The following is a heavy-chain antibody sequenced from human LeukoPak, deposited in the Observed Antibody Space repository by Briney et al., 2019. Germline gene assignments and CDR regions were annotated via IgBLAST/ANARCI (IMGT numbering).Heavy chain of an antibody. D-gene: IGHD2-2*01. CDR1: GFTFSSYS. CDR2: ISSSSSTI. Sequence: GGSLRLSCAASGFTFSSYSMNWVRQAPGKGLEWVSYISSSSSTIYYADSVKGRFTISRDNAKNSLYLQMNSLRAEDTAVYYCARDPGGVVVPAPGPQETYYYMDVWGKGTTVTVSS. V-gene: IGHV3-48*01. J-gene: IGHJ6*03. CDR3: ARDPGGVVVPAPGPQETYYYMDV.